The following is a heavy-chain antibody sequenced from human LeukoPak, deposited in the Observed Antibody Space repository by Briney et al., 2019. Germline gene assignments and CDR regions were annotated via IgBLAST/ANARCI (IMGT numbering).Heavy chain of an antibody. J-gene: IGHJ4*02. Sequence: PGGSLTLSCAASGFTFSSYEMNWVRQTPGKGLEWDSYISSSGSTIYYADSVKGRFTISRDNSKNTLYLQMNSLRAEDTALYYCAKGLERESRLDSWGQGTLVTVSS. CDR2: ISSSGSTI. V-gene: IGHV3-48*03. CDR1: GFTFSSYE. D-gene: IGHD1-1*01. CDR3: AKGLERESRLDS.